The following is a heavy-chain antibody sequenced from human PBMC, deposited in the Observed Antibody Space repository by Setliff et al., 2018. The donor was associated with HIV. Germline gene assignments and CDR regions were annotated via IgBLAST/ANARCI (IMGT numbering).Heavy chain of an antibody. Sequence: PGGSLRLSCAASGFTFSDYSMNWFRQTPGKGLEWVSSISSSTSYIFYADSVKDRFTISRDNAKNSLYLQMNSLRAEDTAVYYCSRHSQQLVYYYGMDVWGQGTTVTVSS. CDR3: SRHSQQLVYYYGMDV. CDR2: ISSSTSYI. J-gene: IGHJ6*02. V-gene: IGHV3-21*01. D-gene: IGHD6-13*01. CDR1: GFTFSDYS.